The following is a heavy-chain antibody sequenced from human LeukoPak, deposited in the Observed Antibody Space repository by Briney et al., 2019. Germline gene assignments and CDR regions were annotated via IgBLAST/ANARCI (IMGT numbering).Heavy chain of an antibody. D-gene: IGHD4-11*01. CDR2: VYYNGNT. CDR1: GASISGPY. CDR3: ARHKNSNYYFDY. Sequence: SETLSLTCTVSGASISGPYWSWIRQPPGKGLEWVGYVYYNGNTNYNPSLKSRVTVSVDTSNNQFSLQLTSVTAADTAVYYYARHKNSNYYFDYWGQGTLVTVSS. V-gene: IGHV4-59*11. J-gene: IGHJ4*02.